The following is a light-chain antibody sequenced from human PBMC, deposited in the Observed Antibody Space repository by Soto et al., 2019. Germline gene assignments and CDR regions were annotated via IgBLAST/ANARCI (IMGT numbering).Light chain of an antibody. Sequence: ILLTQSPSSLSASVGDRVTITCRASHDIGNSLAWYQHQPGKTPKSLLFGASSLESGVPSRFSGSGSGTEFTLTISSLQPEDFATYYCQHFKTYPRTFGPGTEVDVK. CDR1: HDIGNS. CDR2: GAS. CDR3: QHFKTYPRT. V-gene: IGKV1-13*02. J-gene: IGKJ3*01.